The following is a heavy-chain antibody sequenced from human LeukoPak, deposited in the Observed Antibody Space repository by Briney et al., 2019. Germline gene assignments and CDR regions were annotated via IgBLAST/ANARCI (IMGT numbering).Heavy chain of an antibody. Sequence: NPSETLSLTCTVSGDSISSYYWGWIRQPPGKGLEWIGSIYYSGSTYYNPSLKSRVTISVDTSKNQFSLKLSSVTAADTAVYYCARDGLRRIAVAGTGPWGQGTLVTVSS. J-gene: IGHJ5*02. CDR1: GDSISSYY. CDR3: ARDGLRRIAVAGTGP. CDR2: IYYSGST. D-gene: IGHD6-19*01. V-gene: IGHV4-39*07.